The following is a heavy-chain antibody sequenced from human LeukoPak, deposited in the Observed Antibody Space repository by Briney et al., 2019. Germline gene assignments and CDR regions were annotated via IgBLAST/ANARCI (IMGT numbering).Heavy chain of an antibody. V-gene: IGHV3-30*02. Sequence: GGSLRLSCAASGFTFSSYGMHWVRQAPGKGLEWMAFIRYDGSTKYYADSVKGRFTISRDNSKNTLYLQMNSLRAEDTSVYYCAKGDLSNTVLESAGIGPYAYSDYWGQGTLVTVSS. CDR3: AKGDLSNTVLESAGIGPYAYSDY. D-gene: IGHD3-3*02. CDR1: GFTFSSYG. CDR2: IRYDGSTK. J-gene: IGHJ4*02.